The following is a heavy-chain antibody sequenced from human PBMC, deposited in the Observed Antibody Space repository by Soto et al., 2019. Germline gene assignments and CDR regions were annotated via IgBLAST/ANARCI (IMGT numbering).Heavy chain of an antibody. CDR1: GGTFSSYA. D-gene: IGHD2-2*02. CDR3: AREGRYCSSTSCYRGYYYYGMDV. V-gene: IGHV1-69*01. J-gene: IGHJ6*02. CDR2: VIPVFGTA. Sequence: QVQLVQSGAEVKKPGSSVKVSCKASGGTFSSYAISWVRQAPGQGLEWLGGVIPVFGTANSAQKFQGRVTITADELTSTASMELSSLRSEDTAVYSCAREGRYCSSTSCYRGYYYYGMDVWGQGTTVTVSS.